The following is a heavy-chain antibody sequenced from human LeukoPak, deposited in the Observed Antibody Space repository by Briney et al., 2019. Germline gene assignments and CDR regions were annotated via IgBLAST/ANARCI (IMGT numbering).Heavy chain of an antibody. Sequence: PGGSLRLSCAASGFYFRDHWMDWVRQAPGKGLEWVSAISGSGGSTYYADSVKGRFTISRDNSKNTLYLQMNSLRAEDTAVYYCATRTDYFDYWGQGTLVTVSS. CDR1: GFYFRDHW. CDR2: ISGSGGST. D-gene: IGHD1-1*01. V-gene: IGHV3-23*01. CDR3: ATRTDYFDY. J-gene: IGHJ4*02.